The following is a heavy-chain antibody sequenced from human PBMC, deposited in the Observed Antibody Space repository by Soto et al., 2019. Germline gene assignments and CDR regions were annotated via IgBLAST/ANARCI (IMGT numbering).Heavy chain of an antibody. CDR3: ARGRASGSYYLLDY. V-gene: IGHV1-69*13. CDR1: GGAFSSYA. D-gene: IGHD3-10*01. Sequence: SVKVSCKASGGAFSSYAISWVGQAPGQGLEWMGGIIPIFGTANYAQKFQGRVTITADESTSTAYMEVSRLRSDDTAVYYCARGRASGSYYLLDYWGQGTLVTVSS. CDR2: IIPIFGTA. J-gene: IGHJ4*02.